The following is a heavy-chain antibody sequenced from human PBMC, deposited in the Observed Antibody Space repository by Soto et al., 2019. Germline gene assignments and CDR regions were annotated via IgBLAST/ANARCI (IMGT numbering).Heavy chain of an antibody. D-gene: IGHD4-17*01. CDR3: ARHVEYGDYHTDY. J-gene: IGHJ4*02. Sequence: PSETLSLTCAVYGGSFSGYYWSWIRQPPGEGLEWIGEINHIGSTNYNPSLKSRVTLSVDTSKNQFSLKLSSVTAADTAVYYCARHVEYGDYHTDYWGQGNLVTVSS. CDR2: INHIGST. CDR1: GGSFSGYY. V-gene: IGHV4-34*01.